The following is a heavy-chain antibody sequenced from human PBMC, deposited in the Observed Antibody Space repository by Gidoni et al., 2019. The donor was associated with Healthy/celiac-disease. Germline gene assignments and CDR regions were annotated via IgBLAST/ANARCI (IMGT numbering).Heavy chain of an antibody. Sequence: QLQLQESGPGLVKPSETLSLTCTVSGGSISSSSYYWGWIRQPPGKGLEWIGSLYYSGSTYYNPALKSRVTISVDTSKNQFSLKLSSVTAADTAVYYCATGGGYFGPNWFDPWGQGTLVTVSS. D-gene: IGHD2-15*01. J-gene: IGHJ5*02. V-gene: IGHV4-39*01. CDR1: GGSISSSSYY. CDR2: LYYSGST. CDR3: ATGGGYFGPNWFDP.